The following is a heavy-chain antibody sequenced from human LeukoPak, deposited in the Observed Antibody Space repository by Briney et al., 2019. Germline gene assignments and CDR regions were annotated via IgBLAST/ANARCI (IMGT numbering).Heavy chain of an antibody. Sequence: PSETLSLTCTVSGGSISSYYWSWVRQPPGKGLEWIGYIYYSGSTNYNPSLKSRVTISVDTSKNQFSLKLSSVTAADTAVYYCASQSGGSSIAYWGQGTLVTVSS. D-gene: IGHD6-6*01. V-gene: IGHV4-59*01. CDR1: GGSISSYY. J-gene: IGHJ4*02. CDR2: IYYSGST. CDR3: ASQSGGSSIAY.